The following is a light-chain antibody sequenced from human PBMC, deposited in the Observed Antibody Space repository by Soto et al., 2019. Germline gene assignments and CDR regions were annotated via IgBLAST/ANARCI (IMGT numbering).Light chain of an antibody. Sequence: DIVMTQSPLSLPVTPGEPASISCRSSQSLLHSNGYNYLDWYLQKPGQSPQLLIYLGATLASEGSESFICRGTGRDFTREISRVEAEDVGVYYCMHALPTPRTFGGGPKVEIK. J-gene: IGKJ4*01. CDR3: MHALPTPRT. CDR1: QSLLHSNGYNY. V-gene: IGKV2-28*01. CDR2: LGA.